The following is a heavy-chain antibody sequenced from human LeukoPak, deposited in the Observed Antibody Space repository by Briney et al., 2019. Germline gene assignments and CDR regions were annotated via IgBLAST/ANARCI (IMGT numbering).Heavy chain of an antibody. V-gene: IGHV4-59*08. CDR1: GGSISSYY. CDR2: IYYSGST. J-gene: IGHJ4*02. D-gene: IGHD5-24*01. Sequence: SETLSLTCTVSGGSISSYYWSWIRQPPGKGLEWIGYIYYSGSTNYNPSLKSRVTISVDTSKNQFSLKLSSVTAADTAVYYCARAQLEMATAVYWGQGTLVTVSS. CDR3: ARAQLEMATAVY.